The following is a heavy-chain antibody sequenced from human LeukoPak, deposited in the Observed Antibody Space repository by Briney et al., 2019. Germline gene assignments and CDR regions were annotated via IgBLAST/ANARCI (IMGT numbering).Heavy chain of an antibody. CDR3: ARDKGTAENYDILTGYLYPRYYYYGMDV. J-gene: IGHJ6*02. CDR1: GFTFSSYE. CDR2: ISSSGSTI. D-gene: IGHD3-9*01. Sequence: GGSLRLSCAASGFTFSSYEMNWVRQAPGKGLEWVSYISSSGSTIYYADSVKGRFTISRDNAKNSLYLQMNSLRAEDTAVYYCARDKGTAENYDILTGYLYPRYYYYGMDVWGQGTTVTVSS. V-gene: IGHV3-48*03.